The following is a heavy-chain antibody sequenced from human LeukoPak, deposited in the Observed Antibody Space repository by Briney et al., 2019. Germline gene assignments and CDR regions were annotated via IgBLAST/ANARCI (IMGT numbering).Heavy chain of an antibody. D-gene: IGHD1-26*01. CDR1: GFTFSSYA. CDR3: AKDSGSSDFDY. V-gene: IGHV3-23*01. Sequence: PGGSLRLSCAASGFTFSSYAMSWVRQAPGKGLEWVSAISGSGGSTYYADSVKGRFTISRDNSKNTPYPQTNSLRAEDTAVYYCAKDSGSSDFDYWGQGTLVTVSS. CDR2: ISGSGGST. J-gene: IGHJ4*02.